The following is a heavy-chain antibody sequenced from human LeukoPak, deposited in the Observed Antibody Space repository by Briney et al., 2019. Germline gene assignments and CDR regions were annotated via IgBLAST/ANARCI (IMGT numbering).Heavy chain of an antibody. D-gene: IGHD2-2*01. CDR3: ARDNGYCSSTSCLNAFDI. CDR2: INPNSGGT. CDR1: GYTFTVYY. V-gene: IGHV1-2*04. J-gene: IGHJ3*02. Sequence: ASVRVSFTASGYTFTVYYMHWVRQAPGQGLEWMGWINPNSGGTNYAQKFQGWVTMTRDTSISTAYMELSRLRSDDTAVYYCARDNGYCSSTSCLNAFDIWGQGTMVTVSS.